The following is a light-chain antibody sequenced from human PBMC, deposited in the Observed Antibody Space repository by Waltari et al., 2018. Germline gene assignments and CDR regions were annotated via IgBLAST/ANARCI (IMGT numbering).Light chain of an antibody. Sequence: QSALTQPASVSGSPGQSITISCRGGDSAIGRYNYYSWYQQHPGKVHKLIIYDVTKRPSGVSNRFSGSKSGNTASLTISGLQAQDEGDYHCCSYTVTATYVCGKGTTVTVL. CDR2: DVT. V-gene: IGLV2-14*01. J-gene: IGLJ1*01. CDR3: CSYTVTATYV. CDR1: DSAIGRYNY.